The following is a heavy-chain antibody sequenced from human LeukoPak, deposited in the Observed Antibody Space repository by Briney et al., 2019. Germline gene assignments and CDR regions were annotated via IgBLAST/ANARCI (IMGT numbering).Heavy chain of an antibody. CDR2: MYYSGST. CDR3: ARPYYYDSRIDP. V-gene: IGHV4-30-4*01. D-gene: IGHD3-22*01. J-gene: IGHJ5*02. Sequence: PSETLSRTCTVSGGSISSGDYYWSWVRQPPGKGLEWIAYMYYSGSTYYNPSLKSRVTMSADTSKNQLSLKLSSVTAADTAVYDCARPYYYDSRIDPWGQGILDTVSS. CDR1: GGSISSGDYY.